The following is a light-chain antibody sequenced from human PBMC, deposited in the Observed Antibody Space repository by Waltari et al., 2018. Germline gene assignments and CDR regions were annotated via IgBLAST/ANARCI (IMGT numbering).Light chain of an antibody. CDR3: QQYYSSPWT. CDR1: QSLFYSTYNQNY. V-gene: IGKV4-1*01. Sequence: DIVMTQSPDSLAVSLGERATIKCKVSQSLFYSTYNQNYLAWYQQKPGQPPELLIYWASTRESGVPDRFSGSGSGTDFTLTISSLQAEDVAFYYCQQYYSSPWTFGQGTKVEVK. CDR2: WAS. J-gene: IGKJ1*01.